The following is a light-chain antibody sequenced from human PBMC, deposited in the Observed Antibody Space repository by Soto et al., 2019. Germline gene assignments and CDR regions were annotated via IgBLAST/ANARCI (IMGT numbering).Light chain of an antibody. J-gene: IGKJ2*01. CDR2: GVF. V-gene: IGKV3-20*01. CDR1: QSGNSNY. CDR3: QHYDGSPRT. Sequence: ETVLTQSPGTVSLSPGERATLSCRTSQSGNSNYLAWYQQKPGQAPRLLIYGVFNRATGIPDSFSGSGSGTDVTLTISGLEPEDSAVYYCQHYDGSPRTFGQGTKLEIK.